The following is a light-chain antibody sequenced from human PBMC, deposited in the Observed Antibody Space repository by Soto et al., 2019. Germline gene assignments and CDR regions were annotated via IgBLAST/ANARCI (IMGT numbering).Light chain of an antibody. CDR1: STDIGRYDY. CDR3: SSYTSDNRDYV. J-gene: IGLJ1*01. V-gene: IGLV2-14*01. CDR2: EVN. Sequence: QSALTQPASVSGSPGQSITISCTGTSTDIGRYDYVSWYQLHPGKAPKLMVFEVNYRPSGVSYRFSGSKSGNTASLTISGLQAEDEADYYCSSYTSDNRDYVFATGTKVTVL.